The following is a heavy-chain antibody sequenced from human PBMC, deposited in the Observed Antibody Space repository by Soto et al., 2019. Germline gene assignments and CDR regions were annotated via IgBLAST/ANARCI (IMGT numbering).Heavy chain of an antibody. V-gene: IGHV3-33*01. CDR2: IWYDGINK. CDR1: GFTFSDNG. Sequence: ESGGGVVQPGRSLRLSCAASGFTFSDNGMHWVRQAPGKGLEWVAVIWYDGINKYYADSVKGRFIISRDNSKNTVYLQMNSLRAEDTAAYYCARDRVQMVDGLDVWGQGTTVTVPS. D-gene: IGHD2-15*01. CDR3: ARDRVQMVDGLDV. J-gene: IGHJ6*02.